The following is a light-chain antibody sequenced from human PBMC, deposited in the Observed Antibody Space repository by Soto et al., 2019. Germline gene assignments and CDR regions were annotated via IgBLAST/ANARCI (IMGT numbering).Light chain of an antibody. CDR1: SSNIGAGYD. J-gene: IGLJ2*01. V-gene: IGLV1-40*01. CDR3: QSYDSSLSGHVV. Sequence: QSVLTQPPSVSGAPGQRVTISCTGSSSNIGAGYDVHWYQQLPGTAPKLLIYGNSNRPSGVPDRFSGSKSGTSASLAITGLQAEDEAYYYGQSYDSSLSGHVVFGGGTKLTVL. CDR2: GNS.